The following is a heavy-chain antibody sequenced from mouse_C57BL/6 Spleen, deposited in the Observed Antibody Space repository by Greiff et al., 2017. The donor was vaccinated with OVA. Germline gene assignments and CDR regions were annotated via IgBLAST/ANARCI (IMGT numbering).Heavy chain of an antibody. J-gene: IGHJ2*01. CDR3: ARTLDYDGAPFDY. CDR2: IWSGGST. CDR1: GFSLTSYG. D-gene: IGHD2-4*01. Sequence: VKLVESGPGLVQPSQSLSITCTVSGFSLTSYGVHWVRQSPGKGLEWLGVIWSGGSTDYNAAFISRLSISKDNSKSQVFFKMNSLQADDTAIYYCARTLDYDGAPFDYWGQGTTLTVSS. V-gene: IGHV2-2*01.